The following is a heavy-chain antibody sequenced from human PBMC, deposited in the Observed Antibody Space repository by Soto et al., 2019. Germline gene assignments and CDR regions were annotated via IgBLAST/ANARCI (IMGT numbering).Heavy chain of an antibody. Sequence: GGSLRLSCAASGFTFSSYAMSWVRQAPGKGLEWVSAISGSGGSTYYADSVKGRFTISRDNSKNTLYLQMNSLRAEDTAVYYCAKDLISYYDFWSGFGGPNWFDPWGQGTLVTVSS. CDR3: AKDLISYYDFWSGFGGPNWFDP. CDR2: ISGSGGST. J-gene: IGHJ5*02. V-gene: IGHV3-23*01. CDR1: GFTFSSYA. D-gene: IGHD3-3*01.